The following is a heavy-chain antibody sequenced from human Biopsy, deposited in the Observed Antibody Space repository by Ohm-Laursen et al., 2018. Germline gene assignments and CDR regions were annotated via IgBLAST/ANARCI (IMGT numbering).Heavy chain of an antibody. CDR3: ARDRWPHVTLLGLVVFDV. J-gene: IGHJ6*02. D-gene: IGHD3-3*01. Sequence: ASSVKVSCKASGYTFTNYGISWVRQAPGQGLEWMGWISPYNGDTDYAQKLQGRVTMTTDTSTSTAYMDLRSLRSDDTAVYYCARDRWPHVTLLGLVVFDVWGQGTTVTVSS. V-gene: IGHV1-18*01. CDR2: ISPYNGDT. CDR1: GYTFTNYG.